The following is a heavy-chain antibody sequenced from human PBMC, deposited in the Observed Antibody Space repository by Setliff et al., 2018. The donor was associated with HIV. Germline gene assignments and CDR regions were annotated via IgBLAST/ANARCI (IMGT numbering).Heavy chain of an antibody. Sequence: SEPLSLTCAVYGGSFSGYYWSWIRQPPGKGLEWIGEINHSGSTNYNPSLKSRVTISVDTSKNQFSLKLSSVTAADTAVYYCARPGRASYYYYMDVWGKGTTVTVSS. V-gene: IGHV4-34*01. CDR1: GGSFSGYY. CDR3: ARPGRASYYYYMDV. D-gene: IGHD3-10*01. CDR2: INHSGST. J-gene: IGHJ6*03.